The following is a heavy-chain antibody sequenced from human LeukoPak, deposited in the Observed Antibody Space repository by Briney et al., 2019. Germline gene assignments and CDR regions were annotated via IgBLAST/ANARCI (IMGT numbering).Heavy chain of an antibody. CDR3: AREPLRFLERPLVPNYFDY. CDR2: IYYSGST. V-gene: IGHV4-39*02. J-gene: IGHJ4*02. Sequence: PSETLSLTCTVSGGSISSSSYYWGWIRQPPGKGLAWIGSIYYSGSTYYNPSLKSRVTISVDTSKNQFSLKLSSVTAADTAVYYCAREPLRFLERPLVPNYFDYWGPGTLVTVSS. CDR1: GGSISSSSYY. D-gene: IGHD3-3*01.